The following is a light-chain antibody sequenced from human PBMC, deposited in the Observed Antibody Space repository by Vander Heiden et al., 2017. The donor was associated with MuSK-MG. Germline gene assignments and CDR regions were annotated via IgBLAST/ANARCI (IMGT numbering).Light chain of an antibody. CDR2: DVS. J-gene: IGLJ1*01. CDR1: SSDGGGYTF. V-gene: IGLV2-14*03. Sequence: QSALTQPASVSGSPGQSITISCTGTSSDGGGYTFVSWYQQHPGKAPKLMTYDVSNRPSAGSNRFSGYKSGNTASLTISGLQAEDEADYYCNSYTSSSTYVCGTGTKVTVL. CDR3: NSYTSSSTYV.